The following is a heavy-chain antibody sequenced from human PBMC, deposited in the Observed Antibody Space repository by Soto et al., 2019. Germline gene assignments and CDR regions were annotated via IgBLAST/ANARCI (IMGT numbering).Heavy chain of an antibody. V-gene: IGHV3-23*01. D-gene: IGHD2-15*01. Sequence: GGSLRLSCAASGFTFSSYAMSWVRQAPGKRLEWVSAISGSGGSTYYADSVKGRFTISRDNSKNTLYLQMNSLRAEDTAVYYCAKDRGRGYCSGGSCHYYFDYWGQGTLVTVSS. J-gene: IGHJ4*02. CDR3: AKDRGRGYCSGGSCHYYFDY. CDR1: GFTFSSYA. CDR2: ISGSGGST.